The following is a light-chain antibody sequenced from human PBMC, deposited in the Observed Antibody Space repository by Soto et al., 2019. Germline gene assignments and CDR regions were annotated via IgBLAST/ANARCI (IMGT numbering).Light chain of an antibody. CDR1: QTISSW. CDR3: QHYNSYSEA. Sequence: DIQMTQSPSTLSGSLGVRVTITCRASQTISSWLAWYQQKPGKAPKLLIYKASTLKSGVPSRFSGSGSGTEFTLTISSLQPDDFATYYCQHYNSYSEAFGQGTNVDIK. J-gene: IGKJ1*01. V-gene: IGKV1-5*03. CDR2: KAS.